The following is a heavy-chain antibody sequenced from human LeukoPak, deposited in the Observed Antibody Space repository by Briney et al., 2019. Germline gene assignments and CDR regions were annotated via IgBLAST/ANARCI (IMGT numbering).Heavy chain of an antibody. J-gene: IGHJ4*02. D-gene: IGHD5-12*01. Sequence: PGGSLRLSCAASGFTFSSYWMSWVRQAPGKGLEWVSAISGSGGSTYYADSVKGRFTISRDNSKNTLYLQMNSLRAEDTAVYYCLETRGDIVATIGYYFDYWGQGTLVTVSS. CDR3: LETRGDIVATIGYYFDY. CDR2: ISGSGGST. CDR1: GFTFSSYW. V-gene: IGHV3-23*01.